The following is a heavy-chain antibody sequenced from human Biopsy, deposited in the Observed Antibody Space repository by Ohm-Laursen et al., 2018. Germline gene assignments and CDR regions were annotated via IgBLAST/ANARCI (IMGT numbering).Heavy chain of an antibody. V-gene: IGHV4-4*07. J-gene: IGHJ3*02. CDR1: GDSIRNYY. CDR2: IYPGGGT. Sequence: SDTLSLTCTVSGDSIRNYYWSWIRQAAGKGLEWIGRIYPGGGTIYNPSLKSQVTMSVDTSKNHFSLNLNSVTAADTAVYYCAGIVLGPTNDAFDIWGQGTMVTVSS. D-gene: IGHD1-26*01. CDR3: AGIVLGPTNDAFDI.